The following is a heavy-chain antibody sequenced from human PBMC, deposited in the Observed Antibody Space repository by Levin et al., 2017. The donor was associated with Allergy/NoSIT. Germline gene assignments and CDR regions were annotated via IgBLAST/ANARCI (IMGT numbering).Heavy chain of an antibody. J-gene: IGHJ4*02. D-gene: IGHD2-21*01. CDR2: IWYDGSHK. Sequence: GGSLRLSCSASGFNFSSFAMHWVRQAPGKGLEWVAVIWYDGSHKHYADSVKGRFIISRDNSKNTVYLEMNSLRAEDTATYYCARDYTRQVVISSLNFWGQGTLVTVSS. CDR3: ARDYTRQVVISSLNF. CDR1: GFNFSSFA. V-gene: IGHV3-33*01.